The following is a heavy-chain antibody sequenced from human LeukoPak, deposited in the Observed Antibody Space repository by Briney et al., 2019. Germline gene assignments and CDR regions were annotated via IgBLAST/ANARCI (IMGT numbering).Heavy chain of an antibody. CDR2: IGRTA. J-gene: IGHJ6*02. Sequence: QPGGSLRLSCAASGFTFSSFSMSWVRQAPGKGLEYVSGIGRTAYYAESVKGRFTISRDNSKNTLFLQMNSLRAEDTAVYHCAKRGLYGTVPFYGMDAWGQGTTVTVSS. D-gene: IGHD2-8*02. CDR1: GFTFSSFS. V-gene: IGHV3-23*01. CDR3: AKRGLYGTVPFYGMDA.